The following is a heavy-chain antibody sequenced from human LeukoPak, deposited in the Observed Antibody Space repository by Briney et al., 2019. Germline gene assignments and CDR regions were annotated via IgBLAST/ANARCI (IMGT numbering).Heavy chain of an antibody. V-gene: IGHV4-59*01. CDR2: IYYSGST. D-gene: IGHD6-13*01. CDR3: ARATRIAAGSPFDP. CDR1: SGSISSYY. Sequence: KASETLSLTCTVSSGSISSYYWSWIRQPPGKGLEWIGYIYYSGSTNYNPSLKSRVTISVDTSKNQFSLKLSSVTAADTAVYYCARATRIAAGSPFDPWGQGTLVTVSS. J-gene: IGHJ5*02.